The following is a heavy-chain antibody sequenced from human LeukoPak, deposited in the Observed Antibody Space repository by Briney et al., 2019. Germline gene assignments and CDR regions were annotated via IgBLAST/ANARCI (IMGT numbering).Heavy chain of an antibody. CDR1: GVTLSSNY. J-gene: IGHJ4*02. V-gene: IGHV3-53*01. CDR3: AAFSA. CDR2: IYSGGST. D-gene: IGHD2/OR15-2a*01. Sequence: GGAPRLSCAASGVTLSSNYMSWGRQAPGKGLEWVSVIYSGGSTYYADSVKGRFTISRDNSKNTLYLQMNSLRAEDTAVYYCAAFSAWGQGTLVTVSS.